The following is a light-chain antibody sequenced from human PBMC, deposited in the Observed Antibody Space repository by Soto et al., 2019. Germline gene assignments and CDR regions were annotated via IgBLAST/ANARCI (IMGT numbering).Light chain of an antibody. Sequence: EIVLTQSPATLSLSPGERATLSCRASQSVSSYLACYQQKPGQAPRLLNYDASNRALGLPAWFSGSGSGTVFTITISSLEPEDFAVYCCQQRSNWITFGQGTRLEI. CDR2: DAS. CDR3: QQRSNWIT. J-gene: IGKJ5*01. CDR1: QSVSSY. V-gene: IGKV3-11*01.